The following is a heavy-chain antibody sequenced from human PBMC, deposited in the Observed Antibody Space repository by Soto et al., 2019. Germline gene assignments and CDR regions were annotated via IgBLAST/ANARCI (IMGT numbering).Heavy chain of an antibody. V-gene: IGHV3-30*03. D-gene: IGHD3-10*01. CDR3: VGGQYYFDY. J-gene: IGHJ4*02. CDR1: GFPFTTYG. Sequence: QVQLVESGGGVVQPGRSLRLSCAASGFPFTTYGIHWVREGPVKGLDWVAAISYDGSNKFYADFVKGRFTISRDNSKKPLYLQMNSLRADDMALSYFVGGQYYFDYRGQGTLVIVSS. CDR2: ISYDGSNK.